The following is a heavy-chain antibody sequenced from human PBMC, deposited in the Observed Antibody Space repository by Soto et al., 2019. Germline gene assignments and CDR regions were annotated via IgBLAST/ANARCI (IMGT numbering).Heavy chain of an antibody. CDR3: AKDHHQYYDSSGSPSVWFDP. D-gene: IGHD3-22*01. CDR2: ISGSGGST. Sequence: PGGSLRLSCAASGFTFSSYAMSWVRQAPGKGLEWVSAISGSGGSTYYADSVKGRFTISRDNSKNTLYLQMNSLRAEDTAVYYCAKDHHQYYDSSGSPSVWFDPWGQGTLVTVSS. J-gene: IGHJ5*02. V-gene: IGHV3-23*01. CDR1: GFTFSSYA.